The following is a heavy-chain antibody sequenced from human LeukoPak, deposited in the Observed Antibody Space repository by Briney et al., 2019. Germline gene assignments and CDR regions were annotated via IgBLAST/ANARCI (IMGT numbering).Heavy chain of an antibody. CDR3: ARDYDNTGWQPRRHYFDL. CDR2: IYHSGSA. Sequence: ASETLSLTCNVSGDSIRSGDYYWSWIRQQPGKALEWIGYIYHSGSAYYNPSLRSRITISVDTSKNQFSLKMISVSAADTALYFCARDYDNTGWQPRRHYFDLWGRGTQVTVSS. J-gene: IGHJ2*01. CDR1: GDSIRSGDYY. D-gene: IGHD3-16*01. V-gene: IGHV4-31*03.